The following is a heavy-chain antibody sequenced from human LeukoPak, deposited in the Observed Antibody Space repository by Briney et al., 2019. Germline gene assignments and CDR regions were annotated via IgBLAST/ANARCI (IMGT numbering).Heavy chain of an antibody. CDR1: GGSISSYY. V-gene: IGHV4-4*07. D-gene: IGHD5-18*01. Sequence: NPSETLSLTCTVSGGSISSYYWSWIRQPAGKGLEWIGRIYTSGSTNYNPSLKSRVTMSVDTSKNQFSLKLSSVTAADTAVYYCARDNTVMGYYYYMDVWGKGTTVTVSS. J-gene: IGHJ6*03. CDR2: IYTSGST. CDR3: ARDNTVMGYYYYMDV.